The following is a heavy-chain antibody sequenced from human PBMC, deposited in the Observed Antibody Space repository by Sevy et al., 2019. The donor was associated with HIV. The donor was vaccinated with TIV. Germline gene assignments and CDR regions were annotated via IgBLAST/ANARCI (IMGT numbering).Heavy chain of an antibody. CDR2: ISSGSGFI. Sequence: GGSLRLSCATSGFTFSTYNMNWVRQAPGEGLEWVSSISSGSGFIFYADSVKGRFTISRDNAKNSLDLQMNSLRAEDAAVYYCAREKTILEGRYGMDVWGQGTTVTVSS. D-gene: IGHD3-3*01. CDR3: AREKTILEGRYGMDV. CDR1: GFTFSTYN. V-gene: IGHV3-21*01. J-gene: IGHJ6*02.